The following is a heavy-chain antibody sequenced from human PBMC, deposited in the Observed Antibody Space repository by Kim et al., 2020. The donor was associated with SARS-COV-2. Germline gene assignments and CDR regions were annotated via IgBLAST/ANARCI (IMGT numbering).Heavy chain of an antibody. CDR3: ARAAAKQYDSSGYPFDY. CDR2: INPSGGST. Sequence: ASVKVSCKASGYTFTSYYMHWVRQAPGQGLEWMGIINPSGGSTSYAQKFQGRVTMTRDTSTSTVYMELSSLRSEDTAVYYCARAAAKQYDSSGYPFDYWGQGTLVTVSS. V-gene: IGHV1-46*01. D-gene: IGHD3-22*01. J-gene: IGHJ4*02. CDR1: GYTFTSYY.